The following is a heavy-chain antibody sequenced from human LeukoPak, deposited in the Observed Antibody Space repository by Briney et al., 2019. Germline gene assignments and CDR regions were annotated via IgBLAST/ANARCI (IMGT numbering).Heavy chain of an antibody. D-gene: IGHD6-13*01. CDR2: INPNSGDT. J-gene: IGHJ4*02. CDR3: ARTLYIAAAPGGFDY. CDR1: GYTFSGSY. Sequence: ASVKVSCKTSGYTFSGSYIHWVRQAPGQGLEWMGRINPNSGDTNYAQNFHGRVTMTRDTSITTAYMELSSLTSDDTAVYYRARTLYIAAAPGGFDYWGQGTLVAVSS. V-gene: IGHV1-2*06.